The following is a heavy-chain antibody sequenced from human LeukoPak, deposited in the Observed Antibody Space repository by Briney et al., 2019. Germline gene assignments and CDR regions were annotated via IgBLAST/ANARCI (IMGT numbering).Heavy chain of an antibody. CDR1: GFTFSSHW. V-gene: IGHV3-7*01. Sequence: GSLRLSCAASGFTFSSHWMTWVRQAPGKGPEWVASINKDGSEQYYVDSVKGRFTISRDNAKNSLSLQVSSLRAEDTAVYYCTRGGATSSWYWFFWGQGTLVTVSS. J-gene: IGHJ4*02. CDR3: TRGGATSSWYWFF. D-gene: IGHD6-13*01. CDR2: INKDGSEQ.